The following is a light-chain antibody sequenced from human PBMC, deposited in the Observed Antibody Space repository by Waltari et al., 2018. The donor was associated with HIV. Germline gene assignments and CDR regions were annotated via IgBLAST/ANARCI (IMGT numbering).Light chain of an antibody. Sequence: QSALTQPASVSGSPGQSITISCTGTSSDVGGYTLVPWYQQHPGKAPKLMLYEVSKRPSGVSNRFSGSKSGNTASLTISGLQAEDEADYYCCAYAGSTTYVIFGGGTKLTVL. V-gene: IGLV2-23*02. CDR3: CAYAGSTTYVI. J-gene: IGLJ2*01. CDR2: EVS. CDR1: SSDVGGYTL.